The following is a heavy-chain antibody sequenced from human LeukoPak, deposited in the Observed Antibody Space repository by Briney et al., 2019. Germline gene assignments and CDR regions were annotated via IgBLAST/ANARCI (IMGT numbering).Heavy chain of an antibody. Sequence: PSETLSLTCTVSGYSISSGYYWAWIRQPPGKGLEWIGSIFHTGSTYHNPSLKSRVTISVDTSKNQFSLKLNSVTAADTAVYYCARVSGYDWESFYDYWGQGTLVTVSS. V-gene: IGHV4-38-2*02. CDR1: GYSISSGYY. CDR3: ARVSGYDWESFYDY. J-gene: IGHJ4*02. D-gene: IGHD5-12*01. CDR2: IFHTGST.